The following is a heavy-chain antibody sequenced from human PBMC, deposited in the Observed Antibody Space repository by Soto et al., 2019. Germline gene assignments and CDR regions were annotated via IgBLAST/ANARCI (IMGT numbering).Heavy chain of an antibody. CDR3: ASGPVAGTGIDY. CDR2: IIPILGIA. CDR1: GGTFSSYT. D-gene: IGHD6-19*01. J-gene: IGHJ4*02. V-gene: IGHV1-69*02. Sequence: QVQLVQSGAEVKKPGSSVKVSCKASGGTFSSYTISWVRQAPGQGLEWMGRIIPILGIANYAQKFQGRVTITADKSTSTAYMELSSLRSEDTAVYYCASGPVAGTGIDYWGQGTLVTVSS.